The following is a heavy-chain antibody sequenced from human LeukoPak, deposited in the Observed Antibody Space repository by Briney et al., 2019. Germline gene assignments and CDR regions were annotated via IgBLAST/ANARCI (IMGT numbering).Heavy chain of an antibody. CDR1: GLTFSIHG. D-gene: IGHD3-22*01. CDR3: ARVLSLIALTD. V-gene: IGHV3-23*01. J-gene: IGHJ4*02. Sequence: RGSLRLSCAASGLTFSIHGMNWVRQGPRKGLEWVSGIPGSGGSTYYADSVRGQFTISRDNSKITVYLQMNGLRAEDTAVYYCARVLSLIALTDWGQGTLVTVSS. CDR2: IPGSGGST.